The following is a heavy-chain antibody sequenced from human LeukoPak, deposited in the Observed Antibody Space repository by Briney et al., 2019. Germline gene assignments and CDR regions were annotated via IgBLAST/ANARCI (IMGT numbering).Heavy chain of an antibody. V-gene: IGHV4-39*07. CDR3: ASEGPDYFDY. Sequence: KPSETLSLTCTVSGGSISSSSYYWGWIRQPPGKGLEWIGSIYYSGSTYYNPSLKSRVTISVDTSKNQFSLKLSSVTAADTAVYYCASEGPDYFDYWGQGTLVTVSS. J-gene: IGHJ4*02. CDR1: GGSISSSSYY. CDR2: IYYSGST.